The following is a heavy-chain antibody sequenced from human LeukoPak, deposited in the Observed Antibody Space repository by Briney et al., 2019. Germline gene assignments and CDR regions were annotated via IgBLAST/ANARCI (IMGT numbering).Heavy chain of an antibody. CDR1: GFTFSSYS. Sequence: GGSLRLSCAASGFTFSSYSMNWVRQAPGKGLEWVLSISSSSSYIYYADSVKGQFTISRDNAKNSLYLQMNSLRAENTAVYYCARDLLGATTLYNYWGQGTLVTVSS. D-gene: IGHD1-26*01. CDR2: ISSSSSYI. CDR3: ARDLLGATTLYNY. V-gene: IGHV3-21*01. J-gene: IGHJ4*02.